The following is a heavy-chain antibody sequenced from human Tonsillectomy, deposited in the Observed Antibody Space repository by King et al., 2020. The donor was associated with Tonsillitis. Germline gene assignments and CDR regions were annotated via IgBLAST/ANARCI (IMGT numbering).Heavy chain of an antibody. Sequence: VQLVESGGGLVQPGGSLILSCTASGVTLSTYSMNWVRQAPGKGLERVSATRGSGGRTFYADSVKGRFAISRDFSKNTLYLQMNSLRGDDTAVYYCAKGKTDVLWRYLNYWGQGTLVTVSS. D-gene: IGHD3-16*01. CDR2: TRGSGGRT. CDR1: GVTLSTYS. CDR3: AKGKTDVLWRYLNY. J-gene: IGHJ4*02. V-gene: IGHV3-23*04.